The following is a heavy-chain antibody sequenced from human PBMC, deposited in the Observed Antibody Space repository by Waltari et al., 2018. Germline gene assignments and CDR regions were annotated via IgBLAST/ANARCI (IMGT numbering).Heavy chain of an antibody. CDR2: IYHSGRT. J-gene: IGHJ6*02. Sequence: QVQLQESGPGLVKPSETLSLTCAVSGYSISSCYYWGWIRQPPGKGLEWIGSIYHSGRTYYNPALKSRVTISVDTSKNQFSRKLSSVPAADTAVYYCAAGGESIHYYYGMDVWGQGTTVTVSS. CDR3: AAGGESIHYYYGMDV. V-gene: IGHV4-38-2*01. D-gene: IGHD3-16*01. CDR1: GYSISSCYY.